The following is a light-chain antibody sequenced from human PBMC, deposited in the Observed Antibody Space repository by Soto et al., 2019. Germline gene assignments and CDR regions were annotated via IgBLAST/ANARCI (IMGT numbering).Light chain of an antibody. Sequence: DIVLTQSPATVSLSPGERATLSCMASQIVPRHLAWYQQKPGQAPSLLIYDISNRDTGVPARFSGSGSGTDFTLTISSLEPEDSAVYYCQQRNNWPRVTFGQGTKLEIK. J-gene: IGKJ2*01. V-gene: IGKV3-11*01. CDR2: DIS. CDR3: QQRNNWPRVT. CDR1: QIVPRH.